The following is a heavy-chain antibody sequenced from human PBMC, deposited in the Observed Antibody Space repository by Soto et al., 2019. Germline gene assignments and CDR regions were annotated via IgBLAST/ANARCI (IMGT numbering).Heavy chain of an antibody. J-gene: IGHJ4*02. Sequence: QVQLQESGPGLMKPSETLSLTCNVSGSSISSYYWSWIRQPPGKGLEWIGYVYYTGSTLYNPSLKSRVNISVDMSKKEFSLRLSSVIAADTAVYYCARTRMIESWIDSWGQGTPVTVSS. CDR3: ARTRMIESWIDS. D-gene: IGHD3-16*01. CDR1: GSSISSYY. V-gene: IGHV4-59*01. CDR2: VYYTGST.